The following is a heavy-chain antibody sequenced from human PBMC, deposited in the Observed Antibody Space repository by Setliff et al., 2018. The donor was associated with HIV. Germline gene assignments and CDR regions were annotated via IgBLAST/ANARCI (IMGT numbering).Heavy chain of an antibody. V-gene: IGHV4-4*07. J-gene: IGHJ4*02. CDR3: ARSRHCGSDCYFDL. Sequence: SETLSLTCTVSGGSITSYYWSWIRQPAGKGLEWFGRIYISGSTNYNPSFESRVTMSVDTSKNQFYLNLRSVTATDTAIYSCARSRHCGSDCYFDLSGQGTLVTV. D-gene: IGHD2-21*02. CDR1: GGSITSYY. CDR2: IYISGST.